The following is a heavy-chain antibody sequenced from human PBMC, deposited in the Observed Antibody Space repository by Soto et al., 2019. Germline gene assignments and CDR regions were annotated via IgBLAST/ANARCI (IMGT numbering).Heavy chain of an antibody. CDR3: ARDLDGSGSYYTKY. CDR2: ISPHKDNT. D-gene: IGHD3-10*01. J-gene: IGHJ4*02. Sequence: QVQLVQSGAEVKKPGASVKVSCKTSGYTFSSIGISWVRQAPGQGLEWMGWISPHKDNTYYAQRLQGRGTMTTDTSTSTAYMELRSLRSDDTAVYFCARDLDGSGSYYTKYWGQGTLVTVSS. V-gene: IGHV1-18*01. CDR1: GYTFSSIG.